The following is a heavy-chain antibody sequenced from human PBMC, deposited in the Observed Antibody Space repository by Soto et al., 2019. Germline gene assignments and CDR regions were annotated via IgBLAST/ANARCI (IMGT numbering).Heavy chain of an antibody. CDR1: GYTFTSYG. CDR2: ISAYNGNT. J-gene: IGHJ4*02. CDR3: ARDGKPSAVLRFLEWFPFDY. D-gene: IGHD3-3*01. V-gene: IGHV1-18*01. Sequence: ASVKVSCKASGYTFTSYGISWVRQAPGQGLEWMGWISAYNGNTNYAQKLQGRVTMTTDTSTSTAYMELRSLRSDDTAVYYCARDGKPSAVLRFLEWFPFDYWGQGTLVTVSS.